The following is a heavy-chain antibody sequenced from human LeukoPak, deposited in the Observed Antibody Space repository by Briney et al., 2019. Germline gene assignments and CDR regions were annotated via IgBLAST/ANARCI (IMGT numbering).Heavy chain of an antibody. CDR2: ISYDGSNK. V-gene: IGHV3-30*18. J-gene: IGHJ6*02. CDR1: GFTFSSYG. CDR3: ANLYDSSGSDYYYYGMDV. Sequence: GGSLRLSCAASGFTFSSYGMHWVRQAPGKGLEWVAVISYDGSNKYYADSVKGRFTISRDNSKNTLYLQMNSLRAEDTAVYYCANLYDSSGSDYYYYGMDVWGQGTTVTVSS. D-gene: IGHD3-22*01.